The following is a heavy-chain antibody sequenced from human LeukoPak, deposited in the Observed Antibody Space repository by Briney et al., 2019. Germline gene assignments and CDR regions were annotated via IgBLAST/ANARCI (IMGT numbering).Heavy chain of an antibody. Sequence: GGSLRLSCAASGFTFSSYGMHWVRQAPGKGLEWVAFIRYDGSNKYYADSVKGRFTISRDNSKNTLYLQMNSLRAEDTAVYYCARELLWFGELFRGAADWGQGTLVTVSS. CDR3: ARELLWFGELFRGAAD. V-gene: IGHV3-30*02. D-gene: IGHD3-10*01. J-gene: IGHJ4*02. CDR2: IRYDGSNK. CDR1: GFTFSSYG.